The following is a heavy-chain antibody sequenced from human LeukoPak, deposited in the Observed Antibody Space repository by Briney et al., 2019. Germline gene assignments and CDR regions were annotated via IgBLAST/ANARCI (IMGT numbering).Heavy chain of an antibody. V-gene: IGHV3-43D*04. Sequence: GGSLRLSCAASGFNVDDFAMHWVRQTPGKGLEWVAAISWDDDSTYYVDSVKGRFTIHRDNTKNSLYLQMNSLRSDDTALYYCARGLGGLDWGQGTLVTVSS. CDR1: GFNVDDFA. CDR2: ISWDDDST. CDR3: ARGLGGLD. J-gene: IGHJ4*02. D-gene: IGHD3-10*01.